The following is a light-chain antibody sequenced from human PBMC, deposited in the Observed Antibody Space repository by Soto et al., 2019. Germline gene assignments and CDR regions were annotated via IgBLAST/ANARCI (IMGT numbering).Light chain of an antibody. Sequence: QSALTQPASVSGSPGQSITISCTGTSSDVGGYNYVSWYQQHPGKAPKLMIYEVSNRPSGVSNRFSGSKSGNTASLTISALQAEDDAVYYCSSYATSGTNVIFGGGTKLTVL. CDR2: EVS. CDR3: SSYATSGTNVI. V-gene: IGLV2-14*01. J-gene: IGLJ2*01. CDR1: SSDVGGYNY.